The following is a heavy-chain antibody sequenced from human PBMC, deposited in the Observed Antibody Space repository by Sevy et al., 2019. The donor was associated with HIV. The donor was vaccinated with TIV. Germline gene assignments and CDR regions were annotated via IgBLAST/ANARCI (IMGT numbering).Heavy chain of an antibody. D-gene: IGHD3-16*02. J-gene: IGHJ4*02. CDR3: AKARYSRSQYYFDY. V-gene: IGHV3-23*01. CDR2: ISGRGGST. Sequence: GGSLRLSCAASGFTFSSYAMSWVRQAPGKGLEWVSAISGRGGSTYYADSVKGRFTISRDNSKNTLYLQMNSLRAEDTAVYYCAKARYSRSQYYFDYWGQGTLVTVSS. CDR1: GFTFSSYA.